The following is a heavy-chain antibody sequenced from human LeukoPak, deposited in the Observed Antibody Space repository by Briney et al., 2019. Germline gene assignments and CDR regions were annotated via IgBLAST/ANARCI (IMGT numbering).Heavy chain of an antibody. CDR2: INHSGST. CDR1: GGSFSGYY. CDR3: ARGQSHCGGDCYSGHFDY. Sequence: SETLSLTCAVYGGSFSGYYWSWIRQPPGKGLEWIGEINHSGSTNYNPSLKSRVTISVDTPKNQFSLKLSSVTAADTAVYYCARGQSHCGGDCYSGHFDYWGQGTLVTVSS. V-gene: IGHV4-34*01. J-gene: IGHJ4*02. D-gene: IGHD2-21*02.